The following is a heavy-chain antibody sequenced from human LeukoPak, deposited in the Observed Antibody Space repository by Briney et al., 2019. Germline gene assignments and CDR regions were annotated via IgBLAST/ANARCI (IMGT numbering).Heavy chain of an antibody. D-gene: IGHD4-17*01. Sequence: GGSLRLSCAASGFSCSSYGMDWVRQAPGKGLEWVAFIRYDGNNKDYADSVKGRFTISRDNSKNTLYLQMNSLRVEDTAVYYCAKGYGDLVAFDIWGQGTMVTVSS. CDR1: GFSCSSYG. J-gene: IGHJ3*02. V-gene: IGHV3-30*02. CDR2: IRYDGNNK. CDR3: AKGYGDLVAFDI.